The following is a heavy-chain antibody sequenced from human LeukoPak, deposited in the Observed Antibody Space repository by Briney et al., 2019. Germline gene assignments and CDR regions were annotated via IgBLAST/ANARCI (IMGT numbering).Heavy chain of an antibody. Sequence: GGSLRLSCAASGFTFSSYAMSWVRQAPGKGLEWVSSFSGSDDATYYADSVKGRFTISSDDSKNTLYLQTNTLRAEDTVLYYCAKVRGDYYFDYWGQGTLVTVSS. CDR1: GFTFSSYA. J-gene: IGHJ4*02. V-gene: IGHV3-23*01. CDR3: AKVRGDYYFDY. CDR2: FSGSDDAT.